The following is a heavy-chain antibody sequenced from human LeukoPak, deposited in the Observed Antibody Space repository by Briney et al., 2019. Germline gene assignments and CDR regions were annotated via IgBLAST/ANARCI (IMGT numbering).Heavy chain of an antibody. Sequence: SETLSLTCTVSGGSVSSGSYYWNWIRQPPGKGLEWIGYIYYSGSTNYNPSLKSRVTISVDTSKNQFSLKLSSVTAADTAVYYCARERRDYYESSGYYYARFDPWGQGTLVTVSS. J-gene: IGHJ5*02. CDR2: IYYSGST. D-gene: IGHD3-22*01. CDR3: ARERRDYYESSGYYYARFDP. V-gene: IGHV4-61*01. CDR1: GGSVSSGSYY.